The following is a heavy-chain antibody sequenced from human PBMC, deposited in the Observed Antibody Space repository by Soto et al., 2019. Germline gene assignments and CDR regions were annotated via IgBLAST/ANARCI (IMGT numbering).Heavy chain of an antibody. D-gene: IGHD3-3*01. CDR2: ISGSGGST. J-gene: IGHJ6*02. Sequence: EVQLLESGGGLVQPGGSLRLSCAASGFTFSTNAMSWVRQAPGQGLEWVSGISGSGGSTYYADSVKGRFTISRDNSKNTVYLQMNSLRAEDTEVYYCAKGFWSAFGLDVWGQGTTVTVSS. CDR3: AKGFWSAFGLDV. V-gene: IGHV3-23*01. CDR1: GFTFSTNA.